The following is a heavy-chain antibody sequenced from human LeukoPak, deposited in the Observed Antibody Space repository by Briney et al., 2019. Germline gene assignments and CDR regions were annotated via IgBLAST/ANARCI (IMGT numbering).Heavy chain of an antibody. CDR2: INHSGST. J-gene: IGHJ4*02. V-gene: IGHV4-34*01. CDR1: GGSFSGYY. Sequence: SSETLSLTCAVYGGSFSGYYWSWIRQPPGKGLEWIGEINHSGSTNYNPSLKSRVTISVDTSKNQFSLKLSSVTAADTAVYYCARRPQLWLTPYFDYWGQGTLVTVSS. D-gene: IGHD5-18*01. CDR3: ARRPQLWLTPYFDY.